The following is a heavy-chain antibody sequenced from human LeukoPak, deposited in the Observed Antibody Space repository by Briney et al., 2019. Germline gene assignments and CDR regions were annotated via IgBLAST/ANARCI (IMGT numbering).Heavy chain of an antibody. J-gene: IGHJ6*02. D-gene: IGHD5-18*01. Sequence: GRPLRLLCGASGFSFSSYGMHWVRQTPGKGLVWVSRINNDGSSTRNADAVKGRFAISRDNAKNTLYLQMNSLRPEDTAVYYCVRGDTYDYYYYYGMDVWGQGTTVTASS. CDR2: INNDGSST. CDR3: VRGDTYDYYYYYGMDV. V-gene: IGHV3-74*01. CDR1: GFSFSSYG.